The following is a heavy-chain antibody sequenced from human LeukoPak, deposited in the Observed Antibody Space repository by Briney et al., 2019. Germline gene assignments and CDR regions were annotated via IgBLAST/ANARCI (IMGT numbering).Heavy chain of an antibody. CDR2: MSGSGGST. CDR3: AKDGFSYSSSWRTLSY. V-gene: IGHV3-23*01. CDR1: GFTFSIYG. Sequence: PGGSLRLSCAASGFTFSIYGMSWVRQAPGRGLEWVSAMSGSGGSTYYADSVKGRFTISRDNSKNTLYLQMNSLRAEDTAVYYCAKDGFSYSSSWRTLSYWGQGTLVTVSS. J-gene: IGHJ4*02. D-gene: IGHD6-13*01.